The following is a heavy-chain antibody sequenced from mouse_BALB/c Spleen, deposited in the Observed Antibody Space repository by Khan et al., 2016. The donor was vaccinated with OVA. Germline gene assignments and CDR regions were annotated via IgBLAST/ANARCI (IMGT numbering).Heavy chain of an antibody. CDR1: GYSITSDYA. D-gene: IGHD2-4*01. V-gene: IGHV3-2*02. Sequence: EVQLVESGPGLVKPSQSLSLTCTVTGYSITSDYAWNWIRQFPGNKLEWMGYISYSGSNNYNPALKSRISITRDTSKNQFFLQLNSVTTKDTATYYWATDDSRYNYAMNYWGQGTSVTVSS. CDR3: ATDDSRYNYAMNY. J-gene: IGHJ4*01. CDR2: ISYSGSN.